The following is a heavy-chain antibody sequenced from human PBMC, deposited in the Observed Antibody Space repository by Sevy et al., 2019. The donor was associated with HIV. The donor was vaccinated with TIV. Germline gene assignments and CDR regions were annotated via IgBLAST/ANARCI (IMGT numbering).Heavy chain of an antibody. CDR3: AGEGGESTGNGYHFDY. CDR2: ISYDAKVK. J-gene: IGHJ4*02. V-gene: IGHV3-30*04. Sequence: GGSLRLSCASSGFTFSSYAMHWVRQGPGKGLEAVAVISYDAKVKFYADSVKGRFTISRDNSKNILDLQMNSLSDEETALYYCAGEGGESTGNGYHFDYWGQGTLITVSS. D-gene: IGHD3-10*01. CDR1: GFTFSSYA.